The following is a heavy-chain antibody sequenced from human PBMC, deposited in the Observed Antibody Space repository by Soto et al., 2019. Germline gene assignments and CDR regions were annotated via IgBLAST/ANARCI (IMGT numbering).Heavy chain of an antibody. V-gene: IGHV3-23*01. Sequence: EVQLLESGGGLVQPGGSLRLSCAASGFTFSSYAMTWVRQAPGKGLEWVSSMSGSGISTYYAASVKGRFTISRDNSNNRLFLQMNSLRAEDTALYYCVRPSSSGPYYAMDYWGLGTLVTVSS. CDR1: GFTFSSYA. CDR3: VRPSSSGPYYAMDY. CDR2: MSGSGIST. J-gene: IGHJ4*02. D-gene: IGHD1-26*01.